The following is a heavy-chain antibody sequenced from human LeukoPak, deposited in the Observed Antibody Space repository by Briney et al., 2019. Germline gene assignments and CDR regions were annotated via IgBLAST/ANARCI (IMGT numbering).Heavy chain of an antibody. V-gene: IGHV3-7*03. D-gene: IGHD3-22*01. J-gene: IGHJ3*02. CDR2: IKQDGSEK. CDR3: ASPYDNSGQNAFEI. Sequence: GSLRLSCAASGFTFSSYWMSWVRQAPGKGLEWVANIKQDGSEKYYVDSVKGRFTISRDNAKNSLYLQMNSLRAEDTAVYYCASPYDNSGQNAFEIWGQGTMVTVSP. CDR1: GFTFSSYW.